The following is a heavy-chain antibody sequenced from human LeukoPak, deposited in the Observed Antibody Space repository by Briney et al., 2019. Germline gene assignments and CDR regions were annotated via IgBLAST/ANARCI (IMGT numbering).Heavy chain of an antibody. CDR3: ARPHVLKYYDYGMDV. D-gene: IGHD6-6*01. V-gene: IGHV4-39*01. Sequence: SETLSLTCTVSGGSISSSSYYWGWIRQPPGKGLEWLGSIYYSGSTYYNPSLKSRVTISVDTSKNQFTLKLSSVTAADTAVYYCARPHVLKYYDYGMDVWGQGTTVTVSS. J-gene: IGHJ6*02. CDR2: IYYSGST. CDR1: GGSISSSSYY.